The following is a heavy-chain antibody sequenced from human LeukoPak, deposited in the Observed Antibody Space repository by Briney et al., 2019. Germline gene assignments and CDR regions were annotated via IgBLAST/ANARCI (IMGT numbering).Heavy chain of an antibody. J-gene: IGHJ4*02. CDR2: IKSKTDGGTT. D-gene: IGHD1-26*01. CDR3: TTRGGSFSIFDY. Sequence: GGSLRLPCAASGFTFSDAWMSWVRQAPGKGLEWVGRIKSKTDGGTTDYAAPVKGGFTISRDDSKNTLYLQMNSLKTGDTAVYYCTTRGGSFSIFDYWGQGTLVTVSS. CDR1: GFTFSDAW. V-gene: IGHV3-15*01.